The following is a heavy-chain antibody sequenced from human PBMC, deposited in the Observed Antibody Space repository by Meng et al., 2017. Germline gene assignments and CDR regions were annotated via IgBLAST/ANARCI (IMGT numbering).Heavy chain of an antibody. CDR1: GYNFPDYY. D-gene: IGHD6-25*01. Sequence: ASVKVSCKPSGYNFPDYYIHWVRRAPGQGLEWMGRINPKSGDTHYAQKFQARVTMTGDTSISTAYMELSGLRSDDTAIYYCARDEDISAAGKLFGDYWGQGTPVTVSS. CDR2: INPKSGDT. CDR3: ARDEDISAAGKLFGDY. V-gene: IGHV1-2*06. J-gene: IGHJ4*02.